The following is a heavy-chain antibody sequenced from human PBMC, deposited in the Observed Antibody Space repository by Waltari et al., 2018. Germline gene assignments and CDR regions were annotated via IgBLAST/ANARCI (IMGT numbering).Heavy chain of an antibody. CDR2: IRYDGSNK. J-gene: IGHJ4*02. V-gene: IGHV3-30*02. Sequence: QVQLVESGGGVVQPGGSLRLSCAASGFTFSTYGMHWVRQAPGKGLEWVAFIRYDGSNKYYADSVKGRFTFSRDNSKNTLYLQMNSLRPEDTAVYYCARKHETGNYIAAFYFDYWGQGTLVTVSS. D-gene: IGHD1-7*01. CDR3: ARKHETGNYIAAFYFDY. CDR1: GFTFSTYG.